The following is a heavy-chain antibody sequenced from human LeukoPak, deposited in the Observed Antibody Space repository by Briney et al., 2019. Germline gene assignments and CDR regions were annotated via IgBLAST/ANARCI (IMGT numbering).Heavy chain of an antibody. D-gene: IGHD6-19*01. CDR3: ARRVYSSGWYTYFDY. J-gene: IGHJ4*02. Sequence: SETLSLTCTVSGGSISSYYWSWIRQPPGKGLEWIGSISYSGSTYYNPSLKSRVTISADTSKNQFSLKLSSVSASDTAVFYCARRVYSSGWYTYFDYWGQGALVTVSS. V-gene: IGHV4-59*05. CDR2: ISYSGST. CDR1: GGSISSYY.